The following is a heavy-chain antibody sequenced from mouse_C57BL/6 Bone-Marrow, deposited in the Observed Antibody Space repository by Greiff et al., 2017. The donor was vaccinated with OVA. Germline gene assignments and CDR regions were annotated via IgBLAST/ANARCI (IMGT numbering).Heavy chain of an antibody. Sequence: VQLQQSGAELVKPGASAKMSCKASGYTFTTYPIEWMKQNHGKSLEWIGNFHPYNDDTKYNEKFKGKATLTVEKSSSTVYLELSRLTSDDSAVYYCARPGDYDGDWFAYWGQGTLVTVSA. V-gene: IGHV1-47*01. CDR2: FHPYNDDT. CDR3: ARPGDYDGDWFAY. J-gene: IGHJ3*01. D-gene: IGHD2-4*01. CDR1: GYTFTTYP.